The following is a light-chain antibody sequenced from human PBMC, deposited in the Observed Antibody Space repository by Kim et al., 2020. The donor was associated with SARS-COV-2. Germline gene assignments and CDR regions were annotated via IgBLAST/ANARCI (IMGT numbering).Light chain of an antibody. Sequence: GQSLTISSPGTRSDVGNYNLVTWYQQHPGKAPKRMISEVTKRPSGVSNRFSGSKSGNTASLTISGLQAEDEADYYCCSFAGSSHWVFGGGTQLTV. J-gene: IGLJ3*02. CDR3: CSFAGSSHWV. CDR2: EVT. V-gene: IGLV2-23*02. CDR1: RSDVGNYNL.